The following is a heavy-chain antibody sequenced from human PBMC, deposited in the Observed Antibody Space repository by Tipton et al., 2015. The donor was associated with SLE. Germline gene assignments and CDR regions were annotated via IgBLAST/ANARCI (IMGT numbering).Heavy chain of an antibody. Sequence: SLRLSCAVSGFTFSLRDYGMHWVRQAPGKGLEWVANIWFDGSEAYYADSVKGRFTISRDNSKNTLYLQMESLRVEGTAVYYCAKEQQEGRYYYHGMDVWGQGTTVTVSS. J-gene: IGHJ6*02. CDR3: AKEQQEGRYYYHGMDV. CDR2: IWFDGSEA. D-gene: IGHD6-13*01. V-gene: IGHV3-33*03. CDR1: GFTFSLRDYG.